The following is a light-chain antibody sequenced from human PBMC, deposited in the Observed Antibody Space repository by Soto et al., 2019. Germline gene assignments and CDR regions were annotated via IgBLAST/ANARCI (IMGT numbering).Light chain of an antibody. CDR2: TND. CDR1: DSNVGINF. Sequence: QAVVTQPPSASATPGQRVTISCSGSDSNVGINFVYWYQQLPGTAPKLLIYTNDQRPSGVPDRFSGSKSGTSASLAISGLRSEDEADYYYAAWDDSLSGVVFGGGTKLTVL. CDR3: AAWDDSLSGVV. V-gene: IGLV1-47*02. J-gene: IGLJ2*01.